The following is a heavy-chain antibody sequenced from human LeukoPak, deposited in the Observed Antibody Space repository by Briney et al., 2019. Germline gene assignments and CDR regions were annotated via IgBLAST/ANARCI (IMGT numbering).Heavy chain of an antibody. V-gene: IGHV3-23*01. CDR1: GFTFSSYA. J-gene: IGHJ4*02. CDR2: ISGSGGST. D-gene: IGHD4-23*01. CDR3: ATSRYGGKGYYFDY. Sequence: GGSLRLSCAASGFTFSSYAMSWVPQAPGKGLEWVSAISGSGGSTYYADSVKGRFTISRDNSKNTLYLQMNSLRAEDTAVYYCATSRYGGKGYYFDYWGQGTLVTVSS.